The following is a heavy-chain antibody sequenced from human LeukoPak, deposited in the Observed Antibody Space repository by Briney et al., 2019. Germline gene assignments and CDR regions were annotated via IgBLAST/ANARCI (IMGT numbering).Heavy chain of an antibody. J-gene: IGHJ4*02. CDR1: GFTFSSYA. CDR2: ISGSGGST. V-gene: IGHV3-23*01. D-gene: IGHD3-3*01. CDR3: ARYYDFWSGYYFDY. Sequence: PGGSLRLSCAASGFTFSSYAMSWVRQAPGKGLVWVSAISGSGGSTYYADSVKGRFTISRDNSKNTLYLQMNSLRAEDKAVYYCARYYDFWSGYYFDYWGQGTLVIVSS.